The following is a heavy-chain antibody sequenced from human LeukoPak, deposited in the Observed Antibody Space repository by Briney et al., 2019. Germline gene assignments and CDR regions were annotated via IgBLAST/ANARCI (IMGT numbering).Heavy chain of an antibody. D-gene: IGHD3-3*01. CDR2: ISWNSGSI. J-gene: IGHJ4*02. CDR1: GFTFSSYA. CDR3: ARDGEWLLSKVRLDY. V-gene: IGHV3-9*01. Sequence: GGSLRLSCAASGFTFSSYAMHWVRQAPGKGLEWVSGISWNSGSIGYADSVKGRFTISSDNAKNSLYLQMNSLRAEDTAVYYCARDGEWLLSKVRLDYWGQGTLVTVSS.